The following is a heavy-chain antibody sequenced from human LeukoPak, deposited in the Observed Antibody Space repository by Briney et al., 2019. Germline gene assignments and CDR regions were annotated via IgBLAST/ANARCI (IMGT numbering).Heavy chain of an antibody. D-gene: IGHD5/OR15-5a*01. CDR1: GFTFINYW. J-gene: IGHJ4*02. CDR3: TTDPFMLDVYHFHY. Sequence: GGSLRLSCAASGFTFINYWMSWVRQAPGKGLEWVANIKQDGSEKYYVDSVKDRFTISRDNAKNSLYLQMNSLRAEDAAVYYCTTDPFMLDVYHFHYWGQGTLVTVSS. V-gene: IGHV3-7*01. CDR2: IKQDGSEK.